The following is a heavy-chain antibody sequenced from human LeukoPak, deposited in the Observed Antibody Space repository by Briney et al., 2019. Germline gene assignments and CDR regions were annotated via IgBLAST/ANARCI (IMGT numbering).Heavy chain of an antibody. CDR1: GFTFSSYA. Sequence: PGGSLRLSCAASGFTFSSYAMSWVRQAPGKGLEWVSGVSGSGGGTFYADSVKGRFTISRDNSKNTVYLQMNSLRAEDTAVYYCAKGRHYDSSRYFDYWAQGTLVTVSS. J-gene: IGHJ4*02. V-gene: IGHV3-23*01. CDR3: AKGRHYDSSRYFDY. D-gene: IGHD3-22*01. CDR2: VSGSGGGT.